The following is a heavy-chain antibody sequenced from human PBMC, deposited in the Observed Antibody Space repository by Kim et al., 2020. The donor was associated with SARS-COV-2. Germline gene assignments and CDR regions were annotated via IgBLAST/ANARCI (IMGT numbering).Heavy chain of an antibody. CDR2: ISYDGSNN. J-gene: IGHJ6*02. D-gene: IGHD3-10*01. V-gene: IGHV3-30-3*01. CDR3: ARDPWSRLRGLIYSYYGMDV. CDR1: GFTLSTYA. Sequence: GGSLRLSCAASGFTLSTYAMHWVRQTPGKGLEWVAVISYDGSNNYYADSVKGRFTISRDNSKNTLYLQMNSLRPEDTAVYHCARDPWSRLRGLIYSYYGMDVWGQRTTVTVSS.